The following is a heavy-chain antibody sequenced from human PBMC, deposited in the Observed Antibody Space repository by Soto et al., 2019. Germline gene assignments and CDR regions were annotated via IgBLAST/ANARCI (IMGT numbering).Heavy chain of an antibody. CDR1: GYSFSTHW. Sequence: EVQLVQSGAEVKEPGESLNISCKASGYSFSTHWIGWVRQMPGKGLEWMGIIFPGDSDTKYGPSFEGQVTISVDKSITTAYLQWSSLKASDTAMYYCARKGSDAFDIWGQGTRVTVSS. J-gene: IGHJ3*02. CDR2: IFPGDSDT. V-gene: IGHV5-51*01. CDR3: ARKGSDAFDI.